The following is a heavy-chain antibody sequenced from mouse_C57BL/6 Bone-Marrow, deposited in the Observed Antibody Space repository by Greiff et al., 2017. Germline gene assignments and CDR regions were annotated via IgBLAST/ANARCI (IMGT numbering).Heavy chain of an antibody. CDR3: ASSGTRVEGFAY. CDR2: IDPSASYT. CDR1: GYTFTSYW. J-gene: IGHJ3*01. D-gene: IGHD1-1*01. Sequence: VQLQQPGAELVMPGASVKLSCKASGYTFTSYWMHWVKQRPGQGLEWIGEIDPSASYTNYNQKFKVKSTLTVDKSSSYAYMQLSSLTAEDVEFYACASSGTRVEGFAYWGQGTLVTVSA. V-gene: IGHV1-69*01.